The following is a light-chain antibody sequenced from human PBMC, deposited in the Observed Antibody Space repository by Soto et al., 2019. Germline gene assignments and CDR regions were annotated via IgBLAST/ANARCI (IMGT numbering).Light chain of an antibody. CDR2: GAS. Sequence: EIVLTQSPGTLSLSPGERATLSCRASQSVNSDYLAWFQQKPGQAPRLLIYGASTRTTGIPDTFSGSGSGTDFTLTIGRLEPGDFAVYYCLHYGGSPLTFGQGTRLEIK. CDR1: QSVNSDY. J-gene: IGKJ5*01. V-gene: IGKV3-20*01. CDR3: LHYGGSPLT.